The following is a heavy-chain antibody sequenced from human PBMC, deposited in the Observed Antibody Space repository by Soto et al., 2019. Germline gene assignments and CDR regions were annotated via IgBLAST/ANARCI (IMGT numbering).Heavy chain of an antibody. CDR1: GGFISNGSFY. V-gene: IGHV4-39*02. Sequence: PSETLSLTCTVSGGFISNGSFYWGWIRQPPGKGLEWIGSGYYSGSTYYNPSLKGRVSISVDTSNNHFSLKLSSVTAADTAFYYCASAMHDLGPTQWGQGTLVTVSS. CDR2: GYYSGST. J-gene: IGHJ4*02. D-gene: IGHD2-2*01. CDR3: ASAMHDLGPTQ.